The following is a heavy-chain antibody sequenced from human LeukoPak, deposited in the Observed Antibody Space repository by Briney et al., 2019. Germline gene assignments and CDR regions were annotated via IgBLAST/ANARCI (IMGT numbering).Heavy chain of an antibody. J-gene: IGHJ4*02. Sequence: GGSLRLSCAASGFTFSSYAMSWVRQAPGKRLEWVSVISGSSTSISHADSVKGRFTISRDNSKNTLFLQMNSLRAEDTAVYHCATLGLGRFFTGEGGYWGQGTPVTVSS. CDR1: GFTFSSYA. CDR3: ATLGLGRFFTGEGGY. D-gene: IGHD3-3*01. V-gene: IGHV3-23*01. CDR2: ISGSSTSI.